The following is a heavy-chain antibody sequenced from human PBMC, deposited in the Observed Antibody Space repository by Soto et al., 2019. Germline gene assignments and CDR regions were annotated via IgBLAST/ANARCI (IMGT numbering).Heavy chain of an antibody. CDR1: GGSISSYY. V-gene: IGHV4-59*08. J-gene: IGHJ4*02. Sequence: SETLSLTCTVSGGSISSYYWSWIRQPPGKGLEWIGYIYYSGSTNYNPSLKSRVTISVDTSKNQFSLKLSSVTAADTAVYYCARLDILTGYYKGFDYWGQGTLVTVSS. CDR2: IYYSGST. CDR3: ARLDILTGYYKGFDY. D-gene: IGHD3-9*01.